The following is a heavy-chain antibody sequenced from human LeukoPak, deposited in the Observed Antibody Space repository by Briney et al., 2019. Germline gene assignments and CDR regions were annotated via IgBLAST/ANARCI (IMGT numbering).Heavy chain of an antibody. CDR3: GGFGYEAAVDL. V-gene: IGHV3-7*01. J-gene: IGHJ4*02. CDR1: GVMFSTYW. CDR2: IKPDGSET. D-gene: IGHD6-13*01. Sequence: GGSLRLSCAASGVMFSTYWMTWVRQVPGKGLEWVANIKPDGSETYYVDSVKGRFTISRDNTKNLLYLQMNSLRGEDAAVYYCGGFGYEAAVDLWGQGTLVTVSS.